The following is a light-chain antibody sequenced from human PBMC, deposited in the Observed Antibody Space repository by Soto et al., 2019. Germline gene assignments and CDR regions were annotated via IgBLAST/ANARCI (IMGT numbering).Light chain of an antibody. Sequence: QSALTQPASVSGSPGQSITISCTGTSSDVGDYNYVSWYQQHPGKAPKLMIFDVRNRPSGVSNRFSGSKSGNTASLTISGLQAEDEADFYCSSYTRTRDVVFGGGTKVTVL. CDR3: SSYTRTRDVV. CDR1: SSDVGDYNY. J-gene: IGLJ2*01. CDR2: DVR. V-gene: IGLV2-14*01.